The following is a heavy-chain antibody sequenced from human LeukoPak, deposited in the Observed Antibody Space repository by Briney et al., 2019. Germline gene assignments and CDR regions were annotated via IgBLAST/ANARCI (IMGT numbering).Heavy chain of an antibody. CDR2: IYTSGST. CDR1: GGSISSGSYY. CDR3: AREHFIGLLGY. J-gene: IGHJ4*02. D-gene: IGHD3-16*02. Sequence: SETLSLTCTVSGGSISSGSYYWNWIRQPAGKGLEWIGRIYTSGSTNYNPSLKSRVTMSVDTSKNQFSLKLSSVTAADTAVYYCAREHFIGLLGYWGQGTLVTVSS. V-gene: IGHV4-61*02.